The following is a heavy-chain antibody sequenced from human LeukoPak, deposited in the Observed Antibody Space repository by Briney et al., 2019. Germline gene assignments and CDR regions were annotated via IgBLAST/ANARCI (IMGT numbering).Heavy chain of an antibody. CDR3: ARVTNRVGAEEDY. J-gene: IGHJ4*02. CDR2: INPNSGGT. D-gene: IGHD1-26*01. Sequence: GASVKVSCTASGYTFTGYYMHWVRQAPGQGLEWMGWINPNSGGTNYAQKFQGRVTMTRDTSISTAYMELSRLRSDDTAVYYCARVTNRVGAEEDYWGQGTLVTVSS. CDR1: GYTFTGYY. V-gene: IGHV1-2*02.